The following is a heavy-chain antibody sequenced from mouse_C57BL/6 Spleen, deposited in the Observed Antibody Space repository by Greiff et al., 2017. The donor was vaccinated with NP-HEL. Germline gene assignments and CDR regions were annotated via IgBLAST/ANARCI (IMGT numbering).Heavy chain of an antibody. Sequence: QVQLQQSGPELVKPGASVKLSCKASGYTFTSYDINWVKQRPGQGLEWIGWIYPTNGSTKYNEKFKGKATLTVDTSSSTAYMELISLTSEDSAVYFCASYPGRSYWLAYWGQGTLVTVSA. D-gene: IGHD1-1*01. CDR1: GYTFTSYD. J-gene: IGHJ3*01. CDR2: IYPTNGST. CDR3: ASYPGRSYWLAY. V-gene: IGHV1-85*01.